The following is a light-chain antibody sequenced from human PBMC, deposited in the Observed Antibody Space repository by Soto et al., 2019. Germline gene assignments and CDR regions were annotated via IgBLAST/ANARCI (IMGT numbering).Light chain of an antibody. Sequence: DIVLTQSPATLSLSPGKRATLSCRASETVHSNLAWYQQKPGQAPRLLIYGASTRATGIPARFSGSGSGTEFTLTISSLQSEDFAVYYCQQYNNWTWTFGLGTKVDIK. CDR2: GAS. J-gene: IGKJ1*01. V-gene: IGKV3-15*01. CDR1: ETVHSN. CDR3: QQYNNWTWT.